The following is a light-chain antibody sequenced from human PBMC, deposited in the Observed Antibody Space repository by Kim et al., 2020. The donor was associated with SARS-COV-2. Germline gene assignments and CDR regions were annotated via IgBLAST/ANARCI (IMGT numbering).Light chain of an antibody. J-gene: IGLJ1*01. CDR3: CSYAGSSTYV. CDR1: SSYVWRYNP. CDR2: EVS. V-gene: IGLV2-23*02. Sequence: TISCTGTSSYVWRYNPVSRYQQHPGKAPKLMIYEVSKRPSGVSNRFSGSKSGNTASLTISGLQAEDEADYYCCSYAGSSTYVFGTGTKVTVL.